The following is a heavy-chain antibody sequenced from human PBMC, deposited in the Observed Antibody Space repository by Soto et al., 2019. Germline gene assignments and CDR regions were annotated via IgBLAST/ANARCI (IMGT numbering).Heavy chain of an antibody. CDR2: IYYSGST. CDR3: ARRYGLSAFDI. V-gene: IGHV4-59*08. J-gene: IGHJ3*02. D-gene: IGHD3-10*01. Sequence: SETLSLTCPVSGFSISSYYWSWIRQPPGKGLEWIGDIYYSGSTNYNPSLKSRVTISVDTSKNQFSLKLSSVTAADTAVYFCARRYGLSAFDIWGQGTMVTVSS. CDR1: GFSISSYY.